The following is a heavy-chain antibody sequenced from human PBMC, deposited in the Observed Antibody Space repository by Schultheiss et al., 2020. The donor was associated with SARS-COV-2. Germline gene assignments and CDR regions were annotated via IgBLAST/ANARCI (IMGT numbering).Heavy chain of an antibody. CDR1: GFTFSTYN. CDR3: AKDRAPYYSWNYMQQ. CDR2: ISSSSNSI. J-gene: IGHJ1*01. D-gene: IGHD1-7*01. V-gene: IGHV3-21*05. Sequence: GGSLRLSCAASGFTFSTYNMNWVRQAPGKGLEWVSYISSSSNSIYYADSVKGRFTISRDMSKNTLYLQMNSLRAEDTALYFCAKDRAPYYSWNYMQQWGQGAQVTVSS.